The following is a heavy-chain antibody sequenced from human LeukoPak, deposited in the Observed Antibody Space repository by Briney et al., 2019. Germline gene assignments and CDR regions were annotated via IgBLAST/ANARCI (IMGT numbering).Heavy chain of an antibody. J-gene: IGHJ4*02. CDR2: ISYGGSNK. D-gene: IGHD6-13*01. CDR3: ARDLDHKQQFDY. CDR1: GFTFSSYA. Sequence: PGGSLRLSCAASGFTFSSYAMHWVRQAPGKGLEWVAVISYGGSNKYYADSVKGRFTISRDNSKNTLYLQMNSLRAEDTAVYYCARDLDHKQQFDYWGQGTLVTVSS. V-gene: IGHV3-30-3*01.